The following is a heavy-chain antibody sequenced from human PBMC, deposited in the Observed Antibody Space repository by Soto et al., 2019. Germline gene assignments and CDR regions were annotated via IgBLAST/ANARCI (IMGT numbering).Heavy chain of an antibody. CDR3: ARGASRVTYYYDSSGSPHVY. V-gene: IGHV4-34*01. CDR2: INHSGST. D-gene: IGHD3-22*01. J-gene: IGHJ4*02. CDR1: GGSFSGYY. Sequence: SETLSLTCAVYGGSFSGYYWSWIRQPPGKGLEWIGEINHSGSTNYNPSLKSRVTISVDTSKNQFSLKLSSVTAADTAVYYCARGASRVTYYYDSSGSPHVYWGQGTLVTVSS.